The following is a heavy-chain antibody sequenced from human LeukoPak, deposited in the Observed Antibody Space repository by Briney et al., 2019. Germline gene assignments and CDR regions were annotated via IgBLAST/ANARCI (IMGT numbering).Heavy chain of an antibody. CDR1: GGSISSSSYY. Sequence: SETLSLTCTVSGGSISSSSYYWGWIRQPPGKGLEWSGSIYYSGSTYYNPSLKSRVTISVDTSKNQFSLKLSSVTAADTAVYYCARDPSSSSPGDYWGQGTLVTVSS. J-gene: IGHJ4*02. CDR2: IYYSGST. CDR3: ARDPSSSSPGDY. D-gene: IGHD6-6*01. V-gene: IGHV4-39*07.